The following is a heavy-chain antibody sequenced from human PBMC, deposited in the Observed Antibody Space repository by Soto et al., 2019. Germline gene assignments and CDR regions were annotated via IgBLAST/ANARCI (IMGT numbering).Heavy chain of an antibody. J-gene: IGHJ4*02. CDR2: INPSGGST. D-gene: IGHD5-12*01. CDR3: ARDRSGEMATIFDY. V-gene: IGHV1-46*01. Sequence: ASVKVSCKASGYTFSRYTIVWVRQAPGQGLEWMGIINPSGGSTSYAQKFQGRVTMTRDTSTSTVYMELSSLRSEDTAVYYCARDRSGEMATIFDYWGQGTLVTVSS. CDR1: GYTFSRYT.